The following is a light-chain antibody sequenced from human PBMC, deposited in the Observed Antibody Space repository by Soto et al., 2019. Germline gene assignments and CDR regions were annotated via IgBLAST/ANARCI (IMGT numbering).Light chain of an antibody. CDR3: QQRSNWL. CDR1: QSVSTY. J-gene: IGKJ5*01. V-gene: IGKV3-11*01. Sequence: EIVLTKSPATLSFSPGERATLSCRASQSVSTYLAGYQQKPGQAPRLLIYDESKRATGIPARFSGSGSGTDFTLTISSREPEDFAVFYGQQRSNWLLGRGTRVEIK. CDR2: DES.